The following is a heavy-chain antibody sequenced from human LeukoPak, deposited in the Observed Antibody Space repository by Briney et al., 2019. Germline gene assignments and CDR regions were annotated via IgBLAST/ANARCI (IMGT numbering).Heavy chain of an antibody. Sequence: SQTLSLTCDISGDSVSSGSGGWNWIRQSPSRGLEWLGRTYYRSKWYNDYAVSVKSRITINPDTSKNQFSLQLNSVTPEDTAVYYCARDYPPYAFDIWGQGTMVTVSS. D-gene: IGHD3-16*02. CDR2: TYYRSKWYN. CDR1: GDSVSSGSGG. V-gene: IGHV6-1*01. J-gene: IGHJ3*02. CDR3: ARDYPPYAFDI.